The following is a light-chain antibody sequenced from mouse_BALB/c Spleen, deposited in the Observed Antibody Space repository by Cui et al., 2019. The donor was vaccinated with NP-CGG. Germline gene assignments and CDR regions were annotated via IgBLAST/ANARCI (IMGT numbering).Light chain of an antibody. CDR3: VLWYSNHWV. CDR1: TGAVTTSNY. J-gene: IGLJ1*01. CDR2: GTN. Sequence: QAVVIQESAPTTSPGETVTLTCRSSTGAVTTSNYANWVQEKPDHLFTGLIGGTNNRVPGVPARFSGSLIGDKAALTITGAQTEDEAIYFCVLWYSNHWVFGGGTKLTVL. V-gene: IGLV1*01.